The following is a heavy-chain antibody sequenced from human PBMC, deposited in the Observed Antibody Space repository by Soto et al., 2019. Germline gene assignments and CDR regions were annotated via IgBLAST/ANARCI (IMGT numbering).Heavy chain of an antibody. V-gene: IGHV4-59*01. CDR2: IYYSGST. Sequence: QVQLQESGPGLVKPSETLSLTCTVSGGSISSYYWSWIRQPPGKGLEWIGYIYYSGSTNYNPSLKSRVTISVDTSKNQFSLKLSSVTAADTAVYYCAGSSSGWWGLSDYWGQGTLVTVSS. D-gene: IGHD6-19*01. CDR3: AGSSSGWWGLSDY. CDR1: GGSISSYY. J-gene: IGHJ4*02.